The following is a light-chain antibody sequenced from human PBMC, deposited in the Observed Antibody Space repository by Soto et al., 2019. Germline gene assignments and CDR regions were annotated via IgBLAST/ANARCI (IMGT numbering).Light chain of an antibody. Sequence: EIVLTQSPGTLSLSPGERATLSCRASQSVTSNYLAWYQLKPGQAPRLLVYGASSRATGISDRFSGSGSGTDFTLTISRLEPEDFAVYYCQHYVSPPITFGQGTRLEIK. CDR2: GAS. CDR3: QHYVSPPIT. J-gene: IGKJ5*01. V-gene: IGKV3-20*01. CDR1: QSVTSNY.